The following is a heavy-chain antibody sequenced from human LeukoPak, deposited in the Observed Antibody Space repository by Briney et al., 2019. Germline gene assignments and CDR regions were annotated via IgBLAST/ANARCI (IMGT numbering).Heavy chain of an antibody. CDR2: ISDSGRAT. CDR1: GFTFNNYA. D-gene: IGHD5-18*01. CDR3: ARHDSFIPY. J-gene: IGHJ4*02. Sequence: PGGSLRLSCAASGFTFNNYAMSWVRQAPGKGLEWVSGISDSGRATYYTDSVRGRCTISRDNSKNTVYLQMSNLRAEDTAVYFCARHDSFIPYWGQGSLATVSS. V-gene: IGHV3-23*01.